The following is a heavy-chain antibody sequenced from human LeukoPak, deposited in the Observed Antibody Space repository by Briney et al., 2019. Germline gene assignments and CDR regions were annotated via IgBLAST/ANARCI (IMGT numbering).Heavy chain of an antibody. V-gene: IGHV3-30-3*01. D-gene: IGHD5-24*01. CDR2: ISYDGSNK. Sequence: GGSLRLSCAASGFTFSSYAMHWVRQAPGKGLEWVAVISYDGSNKYYADSVKGRFTISRDNSKNTLDLQMNSLRAEDTAVYYCARDPTQRWLQWGYFDYWGQGTLVTVSS. CDR1: GFTFSSYA. J-gene: IGHJ4*02. CDR3: ARDPTQRWLQWGYFDY.